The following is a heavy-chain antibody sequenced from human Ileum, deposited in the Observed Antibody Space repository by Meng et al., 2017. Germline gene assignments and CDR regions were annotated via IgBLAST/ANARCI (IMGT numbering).Heavy chain of an antibody. CDR3: ARSRDGYQHGYS. D-gene: IGHD5-24*01. CDR1: GFGFSIHG. Sequence: GGSLRLSFAASGFGFSIHGMHWVRQAPGKGLEWVALIYYDGSRQYYADSVKGRFTISRDNSKDTLYLQMNSLRVEDTALYYCARSRDGYQHGYSWGQGTRVTGAS. V-gene: IGHV3-33*01. J-gene: IGHJ4*02. CDR2: IYYDGSRQ.